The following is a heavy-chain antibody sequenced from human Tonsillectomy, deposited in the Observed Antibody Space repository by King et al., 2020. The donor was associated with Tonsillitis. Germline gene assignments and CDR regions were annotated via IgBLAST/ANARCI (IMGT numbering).Heavy chain of an antibody. CDR1: GGSLSDHS. CDR2: IQHTGVT. CDR3: ANMPAGSDLQSNAHMDV. Sequence: VQLQQWGARLLKPSESLSLPCTVYGGSLSDHSWTWIRQTPGRGLEWIGQIQHTGVTRYNPSLKSGVTISLDTPRKQFSLRLTSVTAADTAVYYCANMPAGSDLQSNAHMDVWGKGTTVTVSS. V-gene: IGHV4-34*01. D-gene: IGHD3-10*01. J-gene: IGHJ6*03.